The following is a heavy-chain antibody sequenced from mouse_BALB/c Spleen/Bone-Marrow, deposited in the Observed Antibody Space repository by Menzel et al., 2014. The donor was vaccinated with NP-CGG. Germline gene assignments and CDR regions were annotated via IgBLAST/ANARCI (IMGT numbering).Heavy chain of an antibody. CDR1: GFNIEDTY. V-gene: IGHV14-3*02. CDR3: AEITTAAYYVMDY. J-gene: IGHJ4*01. Sequence: EVQLQESGAELVKPGASVKLSCTASGFNIEDTYMHWVKQRPEQGLEWIGRIDPANGNTKYDPKFQGKATITADTSSNTAYLRLSSLTSEDTAVYYCAEITTAAYYVMDYWGQGTSVTVSS. D-gene: IGHD1-2*01. CDR2: IDPANGNT.